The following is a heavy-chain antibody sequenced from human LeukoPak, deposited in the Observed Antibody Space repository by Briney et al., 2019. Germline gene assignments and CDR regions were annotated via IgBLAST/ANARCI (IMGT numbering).Heavy chain of an antibody. CDR2: ISSRGSGI. J-gene: IGHJ4*02. Sequence: GGSLRLSCAASGFTFSDYYMSWIRQAPGKGLEWLSYISSRGSGIFYADSVKGRFTVSRDNAKNSLYLEVSGLRAEDTAVYYCGRESSARWTIYALWDQETLVTVP. CDR1: GFTFSDYY. CDR3: GRESSARWTIYAL. D-gene: IGHD3-3*01. V-gene: IGHV3-11*01.